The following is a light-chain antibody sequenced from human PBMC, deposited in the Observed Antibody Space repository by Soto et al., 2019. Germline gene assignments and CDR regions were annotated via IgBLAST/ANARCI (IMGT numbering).Light chain of an antibody. CDR1: QGISSY. Sequence: DIQLTQSPSFLSASVGDRVTITCRASQGISSYLAWYQQKPGKAPKLLIYAASTLQSGVPSRFSGSGSGTEFPLTISSVQPEDFATYYCQQPNSYPWTFGQGTKVEIK. CDR2: AAS. J-gene: IGKJ1*01. V-gene: IGKV1-9*01. CDR3: QQPNSYPWT.